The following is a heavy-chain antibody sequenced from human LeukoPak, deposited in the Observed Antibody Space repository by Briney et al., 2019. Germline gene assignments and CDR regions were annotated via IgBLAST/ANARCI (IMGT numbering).Heavy chain of an antibody. CDR3: SASADH. J-gene: IGHJ4*02. D-gene: IGHD3-3*01. CDR2: INSDGSSI. CDR1: GITFSSYW. V-gene: IGHV3-74*01. Sequence: GGSLRLSCEASGITFSSYWMHWVRQAPGKGLVWVSRINSDGSSISYADSVKGRFTISRDNAKSTLYLQMNSLRVEDTAVYYCSASADHWGQGTLVTVSS.